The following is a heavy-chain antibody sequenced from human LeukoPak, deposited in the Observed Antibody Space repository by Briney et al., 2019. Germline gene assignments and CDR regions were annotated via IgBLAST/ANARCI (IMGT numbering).Heavy chain of an antibody. Sequence: GGSLRLSCAASGFTFSGSALHWVRQAPGKGLEGVGRIRSTANGYATAYAASVKGRFTISRDASKNTAYLQMDSQKTEDTAVYYCTGNYYGTGSYADFDYWGQGTLVTVSS. CDR2: IRSTANGYAT. D-gene: IGHD3-10*01. CDR1: GFTFSGSA. V-gene: IGHV3-73*01. J-gene: IGHJ4*02. CDR3: TGNYYGTGSYADFDY.